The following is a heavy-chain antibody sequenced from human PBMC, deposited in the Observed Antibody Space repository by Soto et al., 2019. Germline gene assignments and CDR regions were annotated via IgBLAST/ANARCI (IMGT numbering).Heavy chain of an antibody. CDR3: ARDYGDYPPSDY. CDR1: GFTFSSYW. V-gene: IGHV3-74*01. D-gene: IGHD4-17*01. CDR2: INSDGSST. J-gene: IGHJ4*02. Sequence: EVQLVESGGGLVQPGGSLRLSCAASGFTFSSYWMHWVRQAPGKGLVWVSRINSDGSSTFYADSVKGRFTISRDNAKNTLYLQMNSLRAEDTTVYYCARDYGDYPPSDYWGQGTLVTVSS.